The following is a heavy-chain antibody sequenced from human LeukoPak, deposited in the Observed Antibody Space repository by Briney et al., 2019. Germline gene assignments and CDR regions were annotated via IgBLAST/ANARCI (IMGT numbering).Heavy chain of an antibody. CDR1: GFTFSSYS. J-gene: IGHJ4*02. CDR3: ARDRTGRFDY. D-gene: IGHD1-14*01. CDR2: ISSSSSYI. V-gene: IGHV3-21*01. Sequence: GGSLRLSCAASGFTFSSYSMNWVRQAPGKGLEWVSSISSSSSYIYYADSLKGRFTISRDNAKNSLYLQMNSLRAEDTAVYYCARDRTGRFDYWGQGTLVTVSS.